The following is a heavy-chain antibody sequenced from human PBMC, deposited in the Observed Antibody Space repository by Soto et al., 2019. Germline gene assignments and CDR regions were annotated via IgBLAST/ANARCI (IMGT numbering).Heavy chain of an antibody. CDR2: ISAYNGNT. D-gene: IGHD1-26*01. CDR1: GYTFTSYG. J-gene: IGHJ4*02. CDR3: ATNIVGATWPITRY. V-gene: IGHV1-18*01. Sequence: ASVKVSCKASGYTFTSYGIRWVRQAPGQGLEWMGWISAYNGNTTYAQKLQGRVTMTTDTSTSTAYVELRSLRCGDTAVYYCATNIVGATWPITRYWGQGTLVTVSP.